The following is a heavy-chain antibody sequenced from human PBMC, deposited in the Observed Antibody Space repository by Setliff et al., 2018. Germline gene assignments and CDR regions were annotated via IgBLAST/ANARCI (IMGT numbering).Heavy chain of an antibody. V-gene: IGHV4-38-2*02. CDR1: GYSISSDYY. D-gene: IGHD2-2*02. CDR2: MYHSGST. J-gene: IGHJ6*02. Sequence: PSETLSLTCAVSGYSISSDYYWGWIRQPPGKGLEWIGSMYHSGSTYYNPSLKSRVTISVDTSKNQFSLKLSSVTAADTAVYYCARDRQYCSSPTCYSSYFYYYGMDVWGQGTTVTVSS. CDR3: ARDRQYCSSPTCYSSYFYYYGMDV.